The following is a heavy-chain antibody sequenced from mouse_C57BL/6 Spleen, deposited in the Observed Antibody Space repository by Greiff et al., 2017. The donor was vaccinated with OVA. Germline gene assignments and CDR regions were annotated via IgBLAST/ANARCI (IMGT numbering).Heavy chain of an antibody. CDR2: IWSDGST. V-gene: IGHV2-6-1*01. Sequence: VQLVESGPGLVAPSQSLSITCTVSGFSFTSYGVHWVRQPPGKGLEWLVVIWSDGSTTYNSALIYRLSISKDNSKSQVFLKMNSLQTDDTAMYYGSRHEGNYYAMDYWGQGTSVTVSS. CDR3: SRHEGNYYAMDY. J-gene: IGHJ4*01. D-gene: IGHD3-3*01. CDR1: GFSFTSYG.